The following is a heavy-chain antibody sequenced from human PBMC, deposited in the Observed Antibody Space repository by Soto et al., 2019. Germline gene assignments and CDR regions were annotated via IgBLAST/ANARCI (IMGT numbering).Heavy chain of an antibody. Sequence: QVQLQESGPGLVKPSETLSLTCTVSGGSISHDSFSWIRQSAGKGLEWIGRVYTSGNSHYNPSLRSRVSISVDKSRNQFSLRVNSVTAADTALYYCMTETGDNLTHDVYWGQGTAVTVSS. CDR2: VYTSGNS. D-gene: IGHD7-27*01. J-gene: IGHJ4*02. V-gene: IGHV4-4*07. CDR1: GGSISHDS. CDR3: MTETGDNLTHDVY.